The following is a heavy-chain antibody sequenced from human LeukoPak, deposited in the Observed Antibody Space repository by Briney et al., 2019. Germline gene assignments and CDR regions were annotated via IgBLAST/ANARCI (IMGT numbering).Heavy chain of an antibody. CDR2: IIPIFGTA. J-gene: IGHJ3*02. CDR3: AGGYYTANAFDI. D-gene: IGHD3-3*01. CDR1: GGTFSSYA. Sequence: GASVKVSCKASGGTFSSYAISWERQAPGQGLEWMGGIIPIFGTANYAQKFQGRVTITTDESTSTAYMELSSLRSEDTAVYYCAGGYYTANAFDIRGQGTMVTVSS. V-gene: IGHV1-69*05.